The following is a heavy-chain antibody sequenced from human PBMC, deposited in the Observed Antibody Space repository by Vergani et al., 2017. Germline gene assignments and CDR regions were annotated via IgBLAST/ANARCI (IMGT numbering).Heavy chain of an antibody. J-gene: IGHJ4*02. CDR3: AXDPYYDFWSGYYRSFDY. CDR2: IYYSGST. CDR1: GGSISSSSYY. V-gene: IGHV4-39*07. Sequence: QLQLQESGPGLVKPSETLSLTCTVSGGSISSSSYYWGWIRQPPGKGLEWIGSIYYSGSTYYNPSLKSRVTISVDTSKNQFSLKLSSVTAADTAVYYCAXDPYYDFWSGYYRSFDYWGQGTLVTVSA. D-gene: IGHD3-3*01.